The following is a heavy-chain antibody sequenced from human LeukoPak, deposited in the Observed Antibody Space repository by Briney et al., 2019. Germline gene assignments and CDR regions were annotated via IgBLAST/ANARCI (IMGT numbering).Heavy chain of an antibody. V-gene: IGHV4-39*07. CDR1: GGSISSSSYY. Sequence: PSETLSLTCTVSGGSISSSSYYWGWIRQPPGKGLEWIGSIYYSGSTYYNPSLKSRVTISVDRSKNQFSLKLSSVTAADTAVYYCARLGQDIVVVPAAMQLYFDYWGQGTLVTVSS. J-gene: IGHJ4*02. D-gene: IGHD2-2*01. CDR3: ARLGQDIVVVPAAMQLYFDY. CDR2: IYYSGST.